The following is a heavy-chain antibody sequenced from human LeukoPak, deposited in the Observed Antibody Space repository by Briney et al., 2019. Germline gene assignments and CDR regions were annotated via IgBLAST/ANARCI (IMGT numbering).Heavy chain of an antibody. CDR3: ARVVDCSGGSCFMFPDY. CDR1: GFTISDYY. CDR2: ISSSSSYT. D-gene: IGHD2-15*01. Sequence: GGSLRLSCAASGFTISDYYMSWILQAPAEGLEGVSYISSSSSYTNYADSVKGRFTISRDNAKNSLYLQMNSLRAEDTAVYYCARVVDCSGGSCFMFPDYWGQGTLVTVSS. V-gene: IGHV3-11*06. J-gene: IGHJ4*02.